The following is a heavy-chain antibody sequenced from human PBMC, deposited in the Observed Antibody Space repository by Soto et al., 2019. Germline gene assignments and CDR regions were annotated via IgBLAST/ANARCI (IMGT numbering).Heavy chain of an antibody. Sequence: ASVKVSCKASGYTFTSYGISWVRQAPGQGLEWMGWISAYNGNTNYAQKLQGRVTMTTDTSTSTAYMELRSLRSDDTAVYYCASAIWGSYRYTSGYFDYWGQGTLVTVSS. V-gene: IGHV1-18*01. J-gene: IGHJ4*02. CDR2: ISAYNGNT. CDR3: ASAIWGSYRYTSGYFDY. D-gene: IGHD3-16*02. CDR1: GYTFTSYG.